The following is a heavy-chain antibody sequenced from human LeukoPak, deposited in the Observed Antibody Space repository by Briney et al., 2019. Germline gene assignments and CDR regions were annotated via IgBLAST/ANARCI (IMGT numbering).Heavy chain of an antibody. CDR3: AKGDYDYVWGSYRNPIDY. J-gene: IGHJ4*02. CDR2: ISYDGSNK. CDR1: GFTFSSYG. D-gene: IGHD3-16*02. V-gene: IGHV3-30*18. Sequence: GGSLRLSCAASGFTFSSYGMHWVRQAPGKGLEWAAVISYDGSNKYYADSVKGRFTISRDNSKNTLYLQMNSLRAEDTAVYYCAKGDYDYVWGSYRNPIDYWGQGTLVTVSS.